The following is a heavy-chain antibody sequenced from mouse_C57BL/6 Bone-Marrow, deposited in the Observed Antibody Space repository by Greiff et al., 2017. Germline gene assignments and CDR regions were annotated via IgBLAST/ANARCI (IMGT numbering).Heavy chain of an antibody. J-gene: IGHJ1*03. Sequence: EVQLQQSGPELVKPGASVKISCKASGYSFTGYCMHWVKQSPGNILDWIGYINPYSGVSSYNQKFKGKATLTVDKSSSTAYMALRSLTSEDSAVYYYAGLGWYFDDWGKGTTVTVSA. CDR3: AGLGWYFDD. CDR1: GYSFTGYC. CDR2: INPYSGVS. V-gene: IGHV1-31*01. D-gene: IGHD3-3*01.